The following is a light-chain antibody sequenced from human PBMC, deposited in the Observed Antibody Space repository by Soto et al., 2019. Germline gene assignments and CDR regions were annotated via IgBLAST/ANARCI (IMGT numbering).Light chain of an antibody. Sequence: EIVVTQSPATLSVSPGERVTLSCRASQSVSSSLAWYQQRPGQAPRLLIYDTSTRAAGISARFSGSGSGTEFTLTISSLQSEDFAVYYCQQTYDTPGFGQGTTVEIK. J-gene: IGKJ1*01. CDR1: QSVSSS. CDR3: QQTYDTPG. V-gene: IGKV3-15*01. CDR2: DTS.